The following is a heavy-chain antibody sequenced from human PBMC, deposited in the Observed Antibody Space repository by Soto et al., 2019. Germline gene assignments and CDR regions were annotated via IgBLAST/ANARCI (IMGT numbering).Heavy chain of an antibody. CDR3: ARAVHCSGGSCYPITKKKYYFDY. Sequence: QVQLVQSGAEVKKPGASVKVSCKASGYTFTSYDINWVRQATGQGLEWMGWMNPNSGNTGYAQKFQGRVTMTRNTSISTAYMELSSLRSEDTAVYYCARAVHCSGGSCYPITKKKYYFDYWGQGTLVTVSS. CDR2: MNPNSGNT. D-gene: IGHD2-15*01. V-gene: IGHV1-8*01. J-gene: IGHJ4*02. CDR1: GYTFTSYD.